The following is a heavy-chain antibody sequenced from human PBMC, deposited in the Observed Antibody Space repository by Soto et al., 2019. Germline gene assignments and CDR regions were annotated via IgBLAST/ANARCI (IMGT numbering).Heavy chain of an antibody. V-gene: IGHV4-30-4*01. J-gene: IGHJ4*02. D-gene: IGHD2-8*02. CDR3: AREKAYISGPKNFDY. CDR1: GASISSGDYF. CDR2: IYDSGSS. Sequence: SETLSLTCTVSGASISSGDYFWSWIRQSPGKGLEWIGYIYDSGSSYYNPSLKSRVTMSVDTSKNQFSLKLRSVTAADTAVYYCAREKAYISGPKNFDYWGQGTLVTVSS.